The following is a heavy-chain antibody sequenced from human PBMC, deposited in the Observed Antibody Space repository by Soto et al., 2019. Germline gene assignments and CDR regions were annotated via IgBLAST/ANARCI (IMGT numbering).Heavy chain of an antibody. D-gene: IGHD2-2*01. J-gene: IGHJ6*02. V-gene: IGHV3-23*01. Sequence: GGSLRLSCAASGFTFSSYAMKWVRQAPGKGLEWVSLIGESGTPTYYADSVKGRFTISRDNSGNTLFLEMYSLRAEDTAVYYCARYIPGVRYYGMDVWGQGSRVTVSS. CDR1: GFTFSSYA. CDR2: IGESGTPT. CDR3: ARYIPGVRYYGMDV.